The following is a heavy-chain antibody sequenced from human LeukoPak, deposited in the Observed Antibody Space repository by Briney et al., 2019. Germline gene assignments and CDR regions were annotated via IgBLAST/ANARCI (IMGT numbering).Heavy chain of an antibody. Sequence: PGGSLRLSCAASGFTFSSYAMSWVRQAPGKGLEWVLAISGSGGSTYYADSVKGRFTISRDNSKNTLYLQMNSLRAEDTAVYYCAKFPLRFLEWAAYYADYWGQGTLVTVSS. J-gene: IGHJ4*02. D-gene: IGHD3-3*01. CDR3: AKFPLRFLEWAAYYADY. CDR1: GFTFSSYA. CDR2: ISGSGGST. V-gene: IGHV3-23*01.